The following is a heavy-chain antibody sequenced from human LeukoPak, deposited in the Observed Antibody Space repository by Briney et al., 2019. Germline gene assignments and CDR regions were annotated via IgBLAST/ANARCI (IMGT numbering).Heavy chain of an antibody. CDR2: IYYSRST. J-gene: IGHJ4*02. CDR3: ARGARKGDDYGGFFDY. Sequence: SETLSLTCTVSGGSISSSSYYWGWIRQPPGKGLEWIGSIYYSRSTYYNPSLKSRVTISVDTSKNQFSLKLSSVTAADTAVYYCARGARKGDDYGGFFDYWGQGTLVTVSS. V-gene: IGHV4-39*01. CDR1: GGSISSSSYY. D-gene: IGHD4-23*01.